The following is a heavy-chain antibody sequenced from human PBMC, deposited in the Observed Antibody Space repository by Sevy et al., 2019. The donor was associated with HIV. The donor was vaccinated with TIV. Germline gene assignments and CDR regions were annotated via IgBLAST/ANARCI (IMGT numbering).Heavy chain of an antibody. CDR1: GFTFTYAW. D-gene: IGHD2-8*02. Sequence: GGSLRLSCAASGFTFTYAWMTWVRQAPGKGLEWVGRIKSKADGGTIDYAAPVKGRFTISRDASKNTLYLQMNSLKTEDTGVYYCSTDPIIVLLVTDGMDVWGQGTTVTVSS. CDR2: IKSKADGGTI. V-gene: IGHV3-15*01. CDR3: STDPIIVLLVTDGMDV. J-gene: IGHJ6*02.